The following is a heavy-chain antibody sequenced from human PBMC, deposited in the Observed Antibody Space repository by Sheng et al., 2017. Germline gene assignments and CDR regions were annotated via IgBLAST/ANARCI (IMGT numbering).Heavy chain of an antibody. CDR1: GGTFSSYT. V-gene: IGHV1-69*10. CDR2: IIPILGLA. Sequence: QVQLVQSGAELKKPGSSVRVSCKASGGTFSSYTFSWVRQAPGQGLEWMGDIIPILGLANYAQKLQGRLTNTADKSTNTAYMELSSLTSEDTAVYYCTGQREPAADLDVWGQGTTVTVSS. CDR3: TGQREPAADLDV. J-gene: IGHJ6*02. D-gene: IGHD2-2*01.